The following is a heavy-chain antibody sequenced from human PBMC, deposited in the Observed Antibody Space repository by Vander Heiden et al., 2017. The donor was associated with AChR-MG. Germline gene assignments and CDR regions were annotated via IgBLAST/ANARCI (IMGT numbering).Heavy chain of an antibody. J-gene: IGHJ6*02. CDR3: ARAESLYYGMDV. CDR2: IWYDGSNK. Sequence: QVQPVESGGGVVQPGRSLRLSCAASGFTFSSYGMHWVRQAPGKGLEWVAVIWYDGSNKYYADSVKGRFTISRDNSKNTLYLQMNSLRAEDTAVYYCARAESLYYGMDVWGQGTTVTVSS. V-gene: IGHV3-33*01. CDR1: GFTFSSYG.